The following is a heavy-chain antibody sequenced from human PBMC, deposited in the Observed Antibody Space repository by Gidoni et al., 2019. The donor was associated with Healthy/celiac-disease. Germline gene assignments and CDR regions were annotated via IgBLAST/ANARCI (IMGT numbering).Heavy chain of an antibody. J-gene: IGHJ4*02. Sequence: EVQLVETGGGLIQPGGSLRLSWSASGFTVSSNDMSWVRQAPGKGLEWVPVIYSGGSTYYADSVKGRFTISRDNSKNTLYLQMNSLRAEDTAVYYCARDHGDYWGQGTLVTVSS. CDR1: GFTVSSND. CDR3: ARDHGDY. V-gene: IGHV3-53*02. CDR2: IYSGGST.